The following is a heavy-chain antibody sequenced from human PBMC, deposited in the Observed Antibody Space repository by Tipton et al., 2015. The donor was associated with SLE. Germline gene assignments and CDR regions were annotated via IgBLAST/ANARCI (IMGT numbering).Heavy chain of an antibody. D-gene: IGHD2-2*01. CDR1: GFTLNTYD. V-gene: IGHV4-34*01. CDR3: AREGGLWYQQGLYFDY. Sequence: LRLSCVVSGFTLNTYDIHWVRQSPGKGLEWIGEINHSGSTNYNPSLKSRVTISVDTSKNQFSLKLSSVTAADTAVYYCAREGGLWYQQGLYFDYWGQGTLVTVSS. J-gene: IGHJ4*02. CDR2: INHSGST.